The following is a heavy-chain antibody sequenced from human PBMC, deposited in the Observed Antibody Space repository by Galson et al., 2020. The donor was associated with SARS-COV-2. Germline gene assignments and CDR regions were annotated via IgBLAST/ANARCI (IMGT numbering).Heavy chain of an antibody. D-gene: IGHD1-1*01. CDR2: ISWDSNFI. J-gene: IGHJ6*02. CDR1: GFTFDDFA. CDR3: AKEGTLIYGMAV. V-gene: IGHV3-9*01. Sequence: GGSLRLSCAASGFTFDDFAMHWVRQAPGKGLEWVSAISWDSNFIDYADSVKGRFIISRDNAKNSLYLQMNSLRTEDTALYYCAKEGTLIYGMAVWGHGTTVPVSS.